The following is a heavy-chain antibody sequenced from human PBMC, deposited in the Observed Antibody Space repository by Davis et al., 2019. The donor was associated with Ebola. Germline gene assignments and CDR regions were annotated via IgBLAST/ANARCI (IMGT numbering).Heavy chain of an antibody. CDR3: ARQPYSTSPIDY. J-gene: IGHJ4*02. CDR2: IYPGDSDT. CDR1: GYIFTTYW. Sequence: GESLKISCKGSGYIFTTYWIGWVRQMPGKGLEWMGIIYPGDSDTRYSPSFQGQVTISADKSISTAYLQWSSLKASDTAIYYCARQPYSTSPIDYWGQGTLVTVSS. V-gene: IGHV5-51*01. D-gene: IGHD6-13*01.